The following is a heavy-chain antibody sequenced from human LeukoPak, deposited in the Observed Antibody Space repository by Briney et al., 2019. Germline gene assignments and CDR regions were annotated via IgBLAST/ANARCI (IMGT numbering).Heavy chain of an antibody. CDR2: INPNSGGT. CDR1: GYTFTGYY. J-gene: IGHJ6*03. CDR3: ARRYYYDSSGYLSSYYYMDV. Sequence: ASVKVSCKASGYTFTGYYMHWVRQAPGQGLEWMGRINPNSGGTNYAQKSQGRVTMTRDTSISTAYMELSRLRSDDTAVYYCARRYYYDSSGYLSSYYYMDVWGKGTTVTVSS. D-gene: IGHD3-22*01. V-gene: IGHV1-2*06.